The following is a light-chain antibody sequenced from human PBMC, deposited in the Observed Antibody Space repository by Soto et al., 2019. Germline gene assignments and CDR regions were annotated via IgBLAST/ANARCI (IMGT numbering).Light chain of an antibody. J-gene: IGKJ4*01. CDR3: MQALQTPQLT. CDR1: QSLLHLNGYNY. Sequence: EIVMTQSPLSLPVAPGEPASISCRSSQSLLHLNGYNYLDWYLQKPGQSPQLLIYLGSNRAAGVPDGFSGSGSGTDFTLKISKVEAEDVGVYYCMQALQTPQLTFGGGTKVEI. V-gene: IGKV2-28*01. CDR2: LGS.